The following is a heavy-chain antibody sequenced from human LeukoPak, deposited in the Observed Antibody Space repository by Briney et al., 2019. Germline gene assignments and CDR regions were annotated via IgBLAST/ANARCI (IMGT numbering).Heavy chain of an antibody. V-gene: IGHV3-11*01. D-gene: IGHD2-8*01. CDR2: ISSSGSTI. J-gene: IGHJ4*02. CDR1: GFTFSDYY. CDR3: AREGRYCTNGVCSTSLYYFDY. Sequence: GGSLRLSCAASGFTFSDYYMSWIRQAPGKGLEWVSYISSSGSTIYYVDSVKGRFTISRDNAKNSLYLQMNSLRAEDTAVYYCAREGRYCTNGVCSTSLYYFDYWGQGTLVTVSS.